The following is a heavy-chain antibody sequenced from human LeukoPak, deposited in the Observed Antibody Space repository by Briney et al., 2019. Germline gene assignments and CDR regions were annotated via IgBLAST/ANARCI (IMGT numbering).Heavy chain of an antibody. D-gene: IGHD5-24*01. CDR2: INPNSGGT. CDR3: ARGHPPEMATRKMTLDY. J-gene: IGHJ4*02. Sequence: ASVKVSCKASGYTFTGYYMHWVRQAPGQGLEWMGWINPNSGGTNYAQKFQGRVTMTRDTSISTAYMELSRLRSDDTAVYYCARGHPPEMATRKMTLDYWGQGTLVTVSS. CDR1: GYTFTGYY. V-gene: IGHV1-2*02.